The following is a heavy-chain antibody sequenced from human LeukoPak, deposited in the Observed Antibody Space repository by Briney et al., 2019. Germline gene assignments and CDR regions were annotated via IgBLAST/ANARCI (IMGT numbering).Heavy chain of an antibody. CDR2: ISGSGGST. CDR1: GFTFSSYA. V-gene: IGHV3-23*01. D-gene: IGHD3-3*01. J-gene: IGHJ4*02. Sequence: VGYLRLSCAASGFTFSSYAMSWVLQAPGKMLEWVSAISGSGGSTYYADSVKGRFTISRDNSKNTLYLQMNSLRAEDTAVYYCAKDFGNFWSGYSNFDYWGQGTLVTVSS. CDR3: AKDFGNFWSGYSNFDY.